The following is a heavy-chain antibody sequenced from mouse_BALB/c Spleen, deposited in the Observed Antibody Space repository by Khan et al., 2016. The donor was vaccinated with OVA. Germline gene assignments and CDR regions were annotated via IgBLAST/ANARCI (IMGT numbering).Heavy chain of an antibody. V-gene: IGHV3-2*02. CDR3: ARSIMAN. CDR1: GYSITSDYA. CDR2: ISYSGST. J-gene: IGHJ2*01. Sequence: EVELVESGPGLVKPSQSLSLTCTVTGYSITSDYAWNWIRQFPGNKLEWMGYISYSGSTSYNPSLKSRISITRDTSKNQFFLQLNSVTTEDTATYYCARSIMANWGQCTTLTVSS.